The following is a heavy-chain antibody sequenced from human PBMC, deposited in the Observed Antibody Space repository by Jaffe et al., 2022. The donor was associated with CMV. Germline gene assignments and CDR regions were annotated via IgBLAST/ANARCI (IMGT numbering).Heavy chain of an antibody. V-gene: IGHV5-10-1*03. CDR3: ARPGSSGNYYYYMDV. CDR2: IDPSDSYT. J-gene: IGHJ6*03. CDR1: GYSFTSYW. Sequence: EVQLVQSGAEVKKPGESLRISCKGSGYSFTSYWISWVRQMPGKGLEWMGRIDPSDSYTNYSPSFQGHVTISADKSISTAYLQWSSLKASDTAMYYCARPGSSGNYYYYMDVWGKGTTVTVSS. D-gene: IGHD6-19*01.